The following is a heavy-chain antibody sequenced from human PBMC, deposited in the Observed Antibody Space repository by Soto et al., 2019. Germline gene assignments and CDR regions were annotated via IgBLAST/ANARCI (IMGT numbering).Heavy chain of an antibody. D-gene: IGHD3-22*01. CDR1: GGTFSSYA. V-gene: IGHV1-69*01. CDR2: IIPIFGTA. J-gene: IGHJ4*02. CDR3: ARGDDSSGYYHYYFDY. Sequence: QVPLVQSGAEVKKPGSSVKVSCKASGGTFSSYAISWVRQAPGQGLEWMGGIIPIFGTANYAQKFQGRVTITADESTSTAYMELSSLRSEDTAVYYCARGDDSSGYYHYYFDYWGQGTLVTVSS.